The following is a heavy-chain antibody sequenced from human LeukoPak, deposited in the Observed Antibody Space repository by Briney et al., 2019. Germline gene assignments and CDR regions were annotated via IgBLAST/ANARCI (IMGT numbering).Heavy chain of an antibody. J-gene: IGHJ3*02. CDR2: IYNAGNT. Sequence: SETLSLTCTVSGGSISGYYWNWIRQPPGKGLEWIGFIYNAGNTNYNPSPKSRVTITADPTKNQVSLNLSSVTAADTAVYYCARPGGRDHGGNSVAFDIWGQGTMVTVSS. CDR1: GGSISGYY. D-gene: IGHD4-23*01. CDR3: ARPGGRDHGGNSVAFDI. V-gene: IGHV4-59*08.